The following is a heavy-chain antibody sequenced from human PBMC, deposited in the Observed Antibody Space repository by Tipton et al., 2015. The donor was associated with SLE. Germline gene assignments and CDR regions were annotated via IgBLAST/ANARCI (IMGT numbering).Heavy chain of an antibody. D-gene: IGHD5-18*01. CDR2: ISAYNGNT. CDR3: ARVRVDTAMGVFDF. V-gene: IGHV1-18*01. J-gene: IGHJ4*02. Sequence: QLVQSGVEVKKPGASVRVSCKASGYTFTTYGISWVRQASGQGLEWMGWISAYNGNTNYAQKLQGRVTMTSDTSTSTAYMELRSLRSDDTAIYYCARVRVDTAMGVFDFWGQGTLVTVSS. CDR1: GYTFTTYG.